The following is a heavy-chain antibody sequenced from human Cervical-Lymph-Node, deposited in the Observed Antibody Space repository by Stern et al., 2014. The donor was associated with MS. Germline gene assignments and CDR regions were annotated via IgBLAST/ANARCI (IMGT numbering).Heavy chain of an antibody. CDR1: GGTFSSYS. CDR3: AREGIPGAGGTFDN. V-gene: IGHV1-69*01. J-gene: IGHJ4*02. CDR2: IIPIFGTT. D-gene: IGHD1-26*01. Sequence: QVQLVQSGAEVKKPGSSVKVSCTVSGGTFSSYSLNWVRQAPGQGLEWMGGIIPIFGTTNYAQRFQGKVTITADGSTGTAYLEVSSLTSEDTAVYFCAREGIPGAGGTFDNWGQGTRVIVSS.